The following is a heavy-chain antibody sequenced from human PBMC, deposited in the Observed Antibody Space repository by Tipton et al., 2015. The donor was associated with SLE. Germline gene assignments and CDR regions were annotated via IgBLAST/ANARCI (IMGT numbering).Heavy chain of an antibody. CDR1: GFTFSSYA. D-gene: IGHD1-26*01. J-gene: IGHJ2*01. CDR3: ARGISVGRPVGFPGYWYFDL. Sequence: GSLRLSCAASGFTFSSYAMSWVRQAPGKGLEWVSAISGSGGSTYYADSVKGRFTISRDNAKNSLYLQMNSLRAEDTALYYCARGISVGRPVGFPGYWYFDLWGRGTLVTVSS. V-gene: IGHV3-23*01. CDR2: ISGSGGST.